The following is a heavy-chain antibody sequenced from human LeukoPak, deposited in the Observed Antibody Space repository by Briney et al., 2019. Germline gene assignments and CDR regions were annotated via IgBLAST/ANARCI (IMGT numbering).Heavy chain of an antibody. D-gene: IGHD3-22*01. CDR2: IRFDGSNI. V-gene: IGHV3-30*02. J-gene: IGHJ4*02. CDR1: GFTFSTYG. CDR3: ARDLYYYDSSGYSY. Sequence: GGSLRLSCAASGFTFSTYGMHWVRQAPGKGLEWVAFIRFDGSNIYYADSVKGRFSISRDNSKTTLYLQMNSLRAEDTAVYYCARDLYYYDSSGYSYWGQGTLVTVSS.